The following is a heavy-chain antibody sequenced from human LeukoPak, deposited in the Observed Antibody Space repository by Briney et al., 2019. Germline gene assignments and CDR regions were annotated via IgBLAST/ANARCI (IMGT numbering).Heavy chain of an antibody. J-gene: IGHJ6*03. Sequence: GGSVRLSCAASGFTFSSYCMNWVRQAPGKGLEWVSSISSSSSYIYYAESVKGRFTISRDNTKTSMYLQMNSLRAEDTAVYYGARFGVPTIYYYYMDVWGKGTTVTVSS. CDR3: ARFGVPTIYYYYMDV. CDR1: GFTFSSYC. CDR2: ISSSSSYI. D-gene: IGHD3-3*01. V-gene: IGHV3-21*01.